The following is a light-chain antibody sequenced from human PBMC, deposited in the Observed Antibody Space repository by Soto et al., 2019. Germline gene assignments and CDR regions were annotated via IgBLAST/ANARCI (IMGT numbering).Light chain of an antibody. CDR1: SNDVGNYNY. V-gene: IGLV2-8*01. CDR3: SSYSVTNKLLV. CDR2: EVS. J-gene: IGLJ2*01. Sequence: QSALTQPPSASGSPGQSVTISCTGTSNDVGNYNYVSWYQQHPGNAPKVLISEVSKRASGVPDRFSGSKSGNMASLTVSELEAEDDADYYCSSYSVTNKLLVFGGGTKVTVL.